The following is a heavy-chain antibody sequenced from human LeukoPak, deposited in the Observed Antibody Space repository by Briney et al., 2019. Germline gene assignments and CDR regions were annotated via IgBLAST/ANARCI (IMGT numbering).Heavy chain of an antibody. CDR2: ITSSNNYI. V-gene: IGHV3-21*01. J-gene: IGHJ6*03. CDR1: GFTFSSYS. CDR3: AAGLMDG. D-gene: IGHD3/OR15-3a*01. Sequence: GGSLRLSCAASGFTFSSYSMNWVRQAPGKGLEWVSSITSSNNYIYYGDSVKGRFTISRDDAKNSLYLQMNSLRAEDAAVYYCAAGLMDGWGKGTTVTVSS.